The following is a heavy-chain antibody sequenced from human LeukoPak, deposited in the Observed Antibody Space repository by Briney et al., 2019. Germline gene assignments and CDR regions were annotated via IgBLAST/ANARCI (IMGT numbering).Heavy chain of an antibody. D-gene: IGHD4-17*01. CDR2: IYYSRST. CDR1: GGSISSYY. J-gene: IGHJ4*02. Sequence: SETLSLTCTVSGGSISSYYWSWIRQPPGKGLAWIGYIYYSRSTNYNPSLKSRVTISVDTSKNQFSLKLSSVTAADTAVYYCASLSVTTYEFDYWGQGTLVTVSS. V-gene: IGHV4-59*01. CDR3: ASLSVTTYEFDY.